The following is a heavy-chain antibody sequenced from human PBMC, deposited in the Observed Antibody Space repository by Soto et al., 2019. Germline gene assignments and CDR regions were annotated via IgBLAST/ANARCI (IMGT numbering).Heavy chain of an antibody. J-gene: IGHJ3*02. Sequence: GSLRLSCAASGFTFSDYYMSWIRQAQGKGLEWVSYISSSGSTIYYADSVKGRFTISRDNAKNSLYLQMNSLRAEDTAVYYCARARQAVVAFDIWGQGTMVTVSS. D-gene: IGHD2-15*01. CDR2: ISSSGSTI. CDR3: ARARQAVVAFDI. V-gene: IGHV3-11*01. CDR1: GFTFSDYY.